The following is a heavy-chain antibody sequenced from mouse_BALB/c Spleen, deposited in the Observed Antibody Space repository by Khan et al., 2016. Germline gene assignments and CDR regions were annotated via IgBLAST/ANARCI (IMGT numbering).Heavy chain of an antibody. D-gene: IGHD1-1*01. Sequence: QIQLVQSGAELARPGASVKMSCKASGYSFTSYTMHWVKQRPGQGLEWLGFINPSSSYTNYNQNFKDKATLTADKSSSTAYIQLSSLTSEDSAVYSCARYSTTVVAPLDYWGQGTTLTVSS. CDR1: GYSFTSYT. V-gene: IGHV1-4*01. CDR2: INPSSSYT. J-gene: IGHJ2*01. CDR3: ARYSTTVVAPLDY.